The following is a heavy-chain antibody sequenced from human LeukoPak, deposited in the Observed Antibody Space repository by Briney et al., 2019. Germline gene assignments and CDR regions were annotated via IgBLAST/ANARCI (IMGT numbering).Heavy chain of an antibody. CDR2: IYPGDSDT. CDR3: ARLPGTSYATYYFDD. J-gene: IGHJ4*02. V-gene: IGHV5-51*01. D-gene: IGHD2-2*01. CDR1: GYRFTSYW. Sequence: GESLKISCKGSGYRFTSYWIGWVRQMPGKGLEWMGIIYPGDSDTRYRPSFQGQVTISADKSISTAYLQWRSLKASDAAMYYCARLPGTSYATYYFDDWGQGTLVTVS.